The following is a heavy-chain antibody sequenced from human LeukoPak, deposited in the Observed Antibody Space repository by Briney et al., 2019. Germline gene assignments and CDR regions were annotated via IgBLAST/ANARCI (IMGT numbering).Heavy chain of an antibody. V-gene: IGHV4-4*07. CDR2: IHTSGST. D-gene: IGHD3-10*01. CDR3: AANSADENTLGSSYKV. Sequence: PSETLSLTCTVSGCSISSYYWSWIRQAAGKGLEWIGRIHTSGSTNYNPSLKSRVTISVDTSKNQFSLKLNSVTAADTAVYYCAANSADENTLGSSYKVWGQGTLVTISS. CDR1: GCSISSYY. J-gene: IGHJ4*02.